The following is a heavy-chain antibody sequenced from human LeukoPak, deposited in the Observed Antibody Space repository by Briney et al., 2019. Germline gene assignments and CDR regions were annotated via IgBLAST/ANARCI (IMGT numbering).Heavy chain of an antibody. J-gene: IGHJ4*02. CDR2: IKSKSEGATR. D-gene: IGHD1-1*01. Sequence: GGSLRLSCVASGFTFTEAWMSWVRQAPGKGLEWIGRIKSKSEGATRDFAAPVKGRVTMSRDESKNIVYLHMDSLKIEDTAMYYCAAGTGNSDFDYWGQGTLVTVSS. V-gene: IGHV3-15*01. CDR3: AAGTGNSDFDY. CDR1: GFTFTEAW.